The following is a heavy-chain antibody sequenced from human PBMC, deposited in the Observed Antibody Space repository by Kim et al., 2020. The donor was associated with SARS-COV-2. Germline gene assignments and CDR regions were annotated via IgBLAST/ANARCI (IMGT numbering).Heavy chain of an antibody. CDR3: ARNRNDYGSGSYYFPLDY. CDR1: GGSFSGYY. D-gene: IGHD3-10*01. V-gene: IGHV4-34*01. J-gene: IGHJ4*01. Sequence: SETLSLTCAVYGGSFSGYYWSWIRQPPGKGLEWIGEINHSGSTNYNPSLKSRVTISVDTSKNQFSLKLSSVTAADTAVYYCARNRNDYGSGSYYFPLDY. CDR2: INHSGST.